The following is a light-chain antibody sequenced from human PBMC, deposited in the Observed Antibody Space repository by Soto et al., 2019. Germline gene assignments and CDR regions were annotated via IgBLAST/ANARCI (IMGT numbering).Light chain of an antibody. CDR2: DVT. CDR3: SSYTSSITLV. CDR1: SSDIGDYNY. J-gene: IGLJ2*01. Sequence: QSALTQPASVSGSPGQSITISCTGTSSDIGDYNYVSWYQQHPGKAPKLMIYDVTNRPSGVSNRFSGSKSGNTASLTISGLRAEDEADYYCSSYTSSITLVFGGGTKLTVL. V-gene: IGLV2-14*03.